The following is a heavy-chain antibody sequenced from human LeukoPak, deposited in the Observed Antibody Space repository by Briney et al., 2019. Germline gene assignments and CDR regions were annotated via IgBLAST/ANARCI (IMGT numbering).Heavy chain of an antibody. CDR1: GFTFSSYG. V-gene: IGHV3-30*02. CDR2: IRYDGTNK. J-gene: IGHJ4*02. CDR3: AKNYGSGSYSFDY. Sequence: PGGSLRLSCAASGFTFSSYGIHWVRQAPGKGLEWVAFIRYDGTNKYYADSVKGRFTISRDNSKNTLYLQMNSLRAEDTAVYYCAKNYGSGSYSFDYWGQGTLVTVSS. D-gene: IGHD3-10*01.